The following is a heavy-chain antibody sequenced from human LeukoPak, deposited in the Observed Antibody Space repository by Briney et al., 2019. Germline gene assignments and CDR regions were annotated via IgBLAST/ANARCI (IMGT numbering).Heavy chain of an antibody. J-gene: IGHJ4*02. CDR3: TTLYYYDTTGYYWRGFDY. D-gene: IGHD3-22*01. CDR1: GGSISNSNW. CDR2: IYHSGST. V-gene: IGHV4-4*02. Sequence: SETLSLTCAVSGGSISNSNWWSWVRQPPGKGLEWIGEIYHSGSTNYNPSLKSRVTITVDTSKNQFSLELNSVTAADTALYFCTTLYYYDTTGYYWRGFDYWGQGALVTVSS.